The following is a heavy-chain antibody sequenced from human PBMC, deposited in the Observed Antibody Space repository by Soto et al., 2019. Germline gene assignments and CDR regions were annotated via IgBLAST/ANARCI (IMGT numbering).Heavy chain of an antibody. Sequence: QVQLQESGPGLVKPSGTLSLTCAVSGGSISSSNWWSWVRQPPGKGLEWIGEIYHSGSTNYNPSRKSRVTISVDKSKNQFSLKLSSVTAADTAVYYCARDYYGSGSYYKRLYGMDVWGQGTTVTVSS. CDR2: IYHSGST. D-gene: IGHD3-10*01. V-gene: IGHV4-4*02. J-gene: IGHJ6*02. CDR3: ARDYYGSGSYYKRLYGMDV. CDR1: GGSISSSNW.